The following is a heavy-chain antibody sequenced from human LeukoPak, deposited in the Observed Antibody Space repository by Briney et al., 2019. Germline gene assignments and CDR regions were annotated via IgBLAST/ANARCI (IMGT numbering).Heavy chain of an antibody. CDR3: ARGLRRWLRDPFYY. D-gene: IGHD5-12*01. V-gene: IGHV4-34*01. CDR2: INHSGST. Sequence: SETLCLTCAAYGGSFSGYSWSWIRQPPGKGLEWIGAINHSGSTNYNPALKSRVTISVDTSKNQFSLKLSSVTAADTAVYYCARGLRRWLRDPFYYWGQGTLVTVSS. CDR1: GGSFSGYS. J-gene: IGHJ4*02.